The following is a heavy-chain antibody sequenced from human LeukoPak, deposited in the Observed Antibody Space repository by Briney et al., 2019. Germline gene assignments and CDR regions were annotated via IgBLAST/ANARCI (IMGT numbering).Heavy chain of an antibody. Sequence: PSGTLSLTCAVSGGSISTNNWWSWVRQSPGKGLEWIGSIYYSGSTYYNPSLKSRVTISVDTSKNQFSLKLSSVTAADTAVYYCARTRYYYNSRSYGAPYYFDYWGQGTLVTVSS. CDR2: IYYSGST. CDR1: GGSISTNNW. CDR3: ARTRYYYNSRSYGAPYYFDY. J-gene: IGHJ4*02. D-gene: IGHD3-10*01. V-gene: IGHV4-4*02.